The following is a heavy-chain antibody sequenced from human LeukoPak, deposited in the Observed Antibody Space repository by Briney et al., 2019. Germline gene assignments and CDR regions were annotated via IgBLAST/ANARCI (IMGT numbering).Heavy chain of an antibody. V-gene: IGHV4-59*01. CDR3: ERFRGGGWYPNYFDY. Sequence: TPSLTRTIAGGSMGSYYWSSTRQSPGKGLELSAYIIYGAPTNCNPSLKRRVTKSVDTTKNQFSLKLSSEAAADTAVYYCERFRGGGWYPNYFDYWGQGTVVTVSS. J-gene: IGHJ4*02. CDR1: GGSMGSYY. D-gene: IGHD6-19*01. CDR2: IIYGAPT.